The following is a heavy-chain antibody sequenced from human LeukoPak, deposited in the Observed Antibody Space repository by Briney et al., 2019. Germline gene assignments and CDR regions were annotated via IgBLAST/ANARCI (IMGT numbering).Heavy chain of an antibody. D-gene: IGHD2/OR15-2a*01. J-gene: IGHJ4*02. CDR1: GFTFSSYA. Sequence: PGGSLRLSCAASGFTFSSYAMSWVRQAPGKGLEWVSAISGSGGSTYYADSVKGRFSISRDNSKNTLYLQMNSLRADDTAVYYCTKDHIQYYFFDSWGQGTLVTVSS. CDR3: TKDHIQYYFFDS. CDR2: ISGSGGST. V-gene: IGHV3-23*01.